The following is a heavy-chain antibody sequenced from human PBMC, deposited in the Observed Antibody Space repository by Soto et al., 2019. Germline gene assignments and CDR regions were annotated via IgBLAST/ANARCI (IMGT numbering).Heavy chain of an antibody. V-gene: IGHV3-30*04. J-gene: IGHJ5*02. Sequence: PGGSLRLSCTASGFTFSHYALHWLRQTPGKGLEWVAYISYHGNTEKYADSVKGRFTISRDNYKKEAYLQMNSLRIEDTAVYYCARVGLNVFRAANDSYNWFEPWGQGTLVTVSS. CDR1: GFTFSHYA. CDR2: ISYHGNTE. D-gene: IGHD6-25*01. CDR3: ARVGLNVFRAANDSYNWFEP.